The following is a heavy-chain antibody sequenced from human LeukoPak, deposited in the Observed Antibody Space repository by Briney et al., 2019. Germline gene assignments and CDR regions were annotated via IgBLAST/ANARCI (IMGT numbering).Heavy chain of an antibody. CDR1: GFTFSSYA. Sequence: GRSLRLSCAASGFTFSSYAMSWVRQAPGKGLEWVSSISSSSSYIYYADSVKGRFTISRDNAKNSLYLQMNSLRAEDTAVYYCARDLRRRVGAFDIWGQGTMVTVSS. CDR3: ARDLRRRVGAFDI. J-gene: IGHJ3*02. V-gene: IGHV3-21*01. D-gene: IGHD5/OR15-5a*01. CDR2: ISSSSSYI.